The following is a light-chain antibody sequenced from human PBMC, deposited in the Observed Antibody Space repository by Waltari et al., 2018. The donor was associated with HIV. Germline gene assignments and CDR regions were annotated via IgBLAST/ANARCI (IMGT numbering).Light chain of an antibody. CDR1: NIENYS. J-gene: IGLJ2*01. CDR3: QVWDTTSDWI. CDR2: DDS. Sequence: SYVLTQPPSVSVAPGQTATITCAGNNIENYSAHWYQQKPGQAPLLVMYDDSDRTSGIPERFSGSNSGNMASLTISRVEAGDEAEYYCQVWDTTSDWIFGGGTKLTVL. V-gene: IGLV3-21*02.